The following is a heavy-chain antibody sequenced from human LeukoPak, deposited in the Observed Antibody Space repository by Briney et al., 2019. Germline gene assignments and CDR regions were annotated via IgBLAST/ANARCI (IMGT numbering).Heavy chain of an antibody. CDR2: INPNTDYT. D-gene: IGHD2-21*01. V-gene: IGHV1-2*02. CDR1: GYTFTDYY. CDR3: AVAPGDY. Sequence: ASVKVSCKASGYTFTDYYIHWVRQAPGQGLEWMGWINPNTDYTYSARKFQGRITLTRDTSISTVYMELNTLTSDDTAVFYCAVAPGDYWGQGTLVTVSS. J-gene: IGHJ4*02.